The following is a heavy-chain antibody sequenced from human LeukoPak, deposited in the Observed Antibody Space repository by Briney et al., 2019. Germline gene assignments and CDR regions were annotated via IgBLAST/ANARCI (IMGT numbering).Heavy chain of an antibody. CDR3: AKDRIAARPGPYYFDY. J-gene: IGHJ4*02. D-gene: IGHD6-6*01. Sequence: GGSLRLSCAASGFTFSSYAMSWVRQAPGKGLEWVSAISGSGCSTYYADSVKGRFTISRDNSKNTLYLQMNSLRAEDTAVYYCAKDRIAARPGPYYFDYWGQGTLVTVSS. CDR2: ISGSGCST. V-gene: IGHV3-23*01. CDR1: GFTFSSYA.